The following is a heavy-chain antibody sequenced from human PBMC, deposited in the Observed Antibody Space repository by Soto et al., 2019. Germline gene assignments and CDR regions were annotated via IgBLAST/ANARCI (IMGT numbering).Heavy chain of an antibody. CDR1: GGSITGHY. Sequence: SETLSLTCTVSGGSITGHYWTWIRQPPGKRLEWIGYIFYSGSTNYNPSLKSRVTISVDTSKNQFSLKLSSVTAADTAVYYCARVGSSGWAPDYWGPGTLVTVSS. V-gene: IGHV4-59*11. CDR3: ARVGSSGWAPDY. J-gene: IGHJ4*02. D-gene: IGHD6-19*01. CDR2: IFYSGST.